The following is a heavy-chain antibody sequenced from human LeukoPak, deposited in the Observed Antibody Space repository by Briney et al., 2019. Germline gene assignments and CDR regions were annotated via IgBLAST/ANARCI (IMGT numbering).Heavy chain of an antibody. V-gene: IGHV3-74*01. CDR1: GFTFSSYW. J-gene: IGHJ1*01. Sequence: PGGSLRLSCAASGFTFSSYWMHWARQDAGKGLVWVARISSDGSHTIYADSVKGRFTISRDNAKNKLYLQMNSLRAEGTAVYYCAKDGDGYSSSWYVGYFQHWGQGTLVTVSS. D-gene: IGHD6-13*01. CDR2: ISSDGSHT. CDR3: AKDGDGYSSSWYVGYFQH.